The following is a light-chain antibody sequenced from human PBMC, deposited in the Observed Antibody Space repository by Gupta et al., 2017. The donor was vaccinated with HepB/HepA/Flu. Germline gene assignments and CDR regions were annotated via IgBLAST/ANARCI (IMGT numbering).Light chain of an antibody. CDR2: SNN. CDR1: RSNIGTNT. J-gene: IGLJ2*01. V-gene: IGLV1-44*01. Sequence: QSVMTQPPSASRTPGQRVSNSCSGSRSNIGTNTVDWYQQLPGTAPKLLIYSNNQRPSGVPDRFSGSKSGSSASLAISGLQSEDEADYYCAAWDDNLNGVLFGGGTKLTVL. CDR3: AAWDDNLNGVL.